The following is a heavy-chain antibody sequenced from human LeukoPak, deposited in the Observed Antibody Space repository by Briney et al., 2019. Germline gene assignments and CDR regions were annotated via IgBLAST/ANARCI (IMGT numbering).Heavy chain of an antibody. CDR3: ARGDSSSWYHAFDI. CDR2: FDPEDVET. J-gene: IGHJ3*02. V-gene: IGHV1-24*01. Sequence: ASVRVSCKVSGYTLTELAIHWVRQAPGKGLEWVGGFDPEDVETIYAQKFQGRVTMTEDTYTDTAYMELSSLRSEDTAVYYCARGDSSSWYHAFDIWGQGTMVTVSS. D-gene: IGHD6-13*01. CDR1: GYTLTELA.